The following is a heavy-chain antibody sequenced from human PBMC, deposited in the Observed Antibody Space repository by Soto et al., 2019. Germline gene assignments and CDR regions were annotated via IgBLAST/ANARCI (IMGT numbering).Heavy chain of an antibody. Sequence: QVQLVQSGAEVKKPGSSGKVSCKASGGTFSSYAISWVRQAPGHGLEWLGGIIPIFGTANYAQKFQGRVTITADESRSTAYMELSSLRAEDPAVYYCARDKCSSLYWYFDLWGRGTLVTVSS. CDR2: IIPIFGTA. J-gene: IGHJ2*01. D-gene: IGHD6-6*01. CDR3: ARDKCSSLYWYFDL. V-gene: IGHV1-69*12. CDR1: GGTFSSYA.